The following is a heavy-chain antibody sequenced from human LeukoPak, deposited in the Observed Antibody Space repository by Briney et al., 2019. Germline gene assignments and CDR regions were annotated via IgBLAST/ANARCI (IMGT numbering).Heavy chain of an antibody. D-gene: IGHD4-11*01. J-gene: IGHJ4*02. V-gene: IGHV3-23*01. CDR3: AKNRGNYYYFDY. CDR2: ISASGNNT. CDR1: GFTFSSYA. Sequence: GGSLRLSCAASGFTFSSYAMSWVSQAPGKGLEWVSAISASGNNTYYADSVKDRFTISRDKSKNTLYLQMNSLGAEDTAVYYCAKNRGNYYYFDYWGQGTLVTVSS.